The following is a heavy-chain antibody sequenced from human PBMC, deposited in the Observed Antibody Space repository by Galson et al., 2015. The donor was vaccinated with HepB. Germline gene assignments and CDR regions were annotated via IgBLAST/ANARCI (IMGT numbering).Heavy chain of an antibody. D-gene: IGHD2-15*01. V-gene: IGHV3-48*01. CDR3: ARGCSGGSCYPHSSGRYGMDV. Sequence: SLRLSCAASGFTFSSYSMNWVRQAPGKGLEWVSYISSSSSTIYYADSVKGRFTISRDNAKNSLYLQMNSLRAEDTAVYYCARGCSGGSCYPHSSGRYGMDVWGQGTTVTVSS. CDR1: GFTFSSYS. CDR2: ISSSSSTI. J-gene: IGHJ6*02.